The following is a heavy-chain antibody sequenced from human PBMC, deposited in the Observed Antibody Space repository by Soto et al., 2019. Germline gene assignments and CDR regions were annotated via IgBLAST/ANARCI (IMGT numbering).Heavy chain of an antibody. CDR3: ARNCGSCYFTYYYYYGMDV. J-gene: IGHJ6*02. CDR2: IIPIFGTA. CDR1: GGTFSSYA. D-gene: IGHD2-15*01. Sequence: ASVKVSCKASGGTFSSYAISWVRQAPGQGLEWMGGIIPIFGTANYAQKFQGRVTITADKSTSTAYMELSSLRSEDTAVYYCARNCGSCYFTYYYYYGMDVWGQGTTVTVSS. V-gene: IGHV1-69*06.